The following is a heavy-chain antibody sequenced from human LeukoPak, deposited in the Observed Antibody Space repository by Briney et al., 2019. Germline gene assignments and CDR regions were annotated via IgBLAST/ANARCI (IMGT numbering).Heavy chain of an antibody. CDR1: GYSFPSYW. V-gene: IGHV5-51*01. CDR2: IHPGDSDT. J-gene: IGHJ2*01. Sequence: GESLKTSCRASGYSFPSYWIGWVRQMAGKGLEWMGLIHPGDSDTRYSPSFQGQVTISVDKSITTAYLQWSSLKASDTAMYYCARIVVVTSTNWYFDLWGRGTLVTVSS. D-gene: IGHD2-21*02. CDR3: ARIVVVTSTNWYFDL.